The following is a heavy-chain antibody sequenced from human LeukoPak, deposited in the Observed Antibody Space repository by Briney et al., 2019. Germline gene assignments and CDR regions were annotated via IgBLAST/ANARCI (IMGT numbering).Heavy chain of an antibody. CDR2: IWYDGSNK. Sequence: PGRSPRLSCAASGFTFSSYGMHWVRQAPGKGLEWVAVIWYDGSNKYYADSLKGRFTISRDNSKNTLYLQMNSLRAEDTAVYYCARDRGITMVRGVIRNLWFDPWGQGTLVTVSS. D-gene: IGHD3-10*01. CDR3: ARDRGITMVRGVIRNLWFDP. V-gene: IGHV3-33*01. J-gene: IGHJ5*02. CDR1: GFTFSSYG.